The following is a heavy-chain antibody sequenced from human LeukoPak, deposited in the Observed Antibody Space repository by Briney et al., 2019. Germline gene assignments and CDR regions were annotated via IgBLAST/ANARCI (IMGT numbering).Heavy chain of an antibody. V-gene: IGHV3-15*01. Sequence: GGSLRLSCAASGFTLNNAWMSWVRQAPGKGLEWLGRIKRETDGGTIDYAAPVKGRFTISRDGSKNTLYLQMNSLKTEDTAVYYCTTDLMYYYDSSGYSYFDYWGQGTLVTVSS. CDR2: IKRETDGGTI. CDR3: TTDLMYYYDSSGYSYFDY. CDR1: GFTLNNAW. J-gene: IGHJ4*02. D-gene: IGHD3-22*01.